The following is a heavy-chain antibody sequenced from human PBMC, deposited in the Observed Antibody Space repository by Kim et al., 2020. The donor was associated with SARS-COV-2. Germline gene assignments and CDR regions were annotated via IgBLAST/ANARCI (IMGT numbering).Heavy chain of an antibody. D-gene: IGHD3-9*01. V-gene: IGHV4-59*08. CDR1: GDSISTYY. Sequence: SETLSLTCTVSGDSISTYYWSWIRQPPGKGLVWIGYIYFSGSTNYNPSLKSRVTISLDTSKNQFSLKLSSVTAADTAVYYCARSLHYDILTGYPFYFDFWGQGTLVTVSS. J-gene: IGHJ4*02. CDR3: ARSLHYDILTGYPFYFDF. CDR2: IYFSGST.